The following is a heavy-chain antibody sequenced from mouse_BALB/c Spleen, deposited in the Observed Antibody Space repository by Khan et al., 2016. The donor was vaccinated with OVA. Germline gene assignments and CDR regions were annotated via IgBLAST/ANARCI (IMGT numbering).Heavy chain of an antibody. CDR2: INPNNGGT. V-gene: IGHV1S81*02. J-gene: IGHJ4*01. CDR3: TLGNYPYYAMDY. Sequence: QVQLQQPGAELVKPGASVKLSCKASGYTFTSYWMHWVKLRPGQGFEWIGEINPNNGGTNYTEKIKRKATLTVDKSSSTAYMQLSSLTSEDSAVYDCTLGNYPYYAMDYWGQGTSVTVSA. D-gene: IGHD2-1*01. CDR1: GYTFTSYW.